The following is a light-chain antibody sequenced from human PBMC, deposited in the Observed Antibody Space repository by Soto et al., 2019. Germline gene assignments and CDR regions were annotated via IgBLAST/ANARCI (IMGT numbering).Light chain of an antibody. J-gene: IGLJ1*01. CDR1: SSDVGTYNY. V-gene: IGLV2-14*01. CDR3: SAYTSSLTLYV. CDR2: EVS. Sequence: SVLTQPASVSGSPGQSITISCTGTSSDVGTYNYVSWYQQHSGKAPKLMIYEVSNRPSGVSNRFSGSKSGNTASLTISGLQAEDEADYYCSAYTSSLTLYVFGSGTKDTVL.